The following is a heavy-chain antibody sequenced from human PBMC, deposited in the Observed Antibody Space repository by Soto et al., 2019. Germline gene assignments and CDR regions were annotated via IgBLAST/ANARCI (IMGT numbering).Heavy chain of an antibody. D-gene: IGHD2-21*01. CDR2: ISYDGSNK. V-gene: IGHV3-30*18. CDR1: GFTFSSYG. J-gene: IGHJ2*01. CDR3: AKDLWLVNWYFDL. Sequence: QVQLVESGGGVVQPGRSLRLSCAASGFTFSSYGMHWVRQAPGKGLEWVAVISYDGSNKYYADSVKGRFTISRDNSKNTLYLQMTSLRAEDTAVYYCAKDLWLVNWYFDLWGRGTLVTVSS.